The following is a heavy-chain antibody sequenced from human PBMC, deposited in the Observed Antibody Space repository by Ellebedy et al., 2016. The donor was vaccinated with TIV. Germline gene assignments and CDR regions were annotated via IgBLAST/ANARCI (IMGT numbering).Heavy chain of an antibody. CDR1: GGSVSPFY. CDR2: IYYTGLT. Sequence: MPSETLSLTCTVSGGSVSPFYWNWIRQPPGKGLEWMGDIYYTGLTNYNPSLNNRVIIPVDTSKNEVSLRLSSVTAADTAVYYCARRTSSFGLGFYYGMDVWGQGTTVTVS. J-gene: IGHJ6*02. CDR3: ARRTSSFGLGFYYGMDV. V-gene: IGHV4-59*08. D-gene: IGHD3-10*01.